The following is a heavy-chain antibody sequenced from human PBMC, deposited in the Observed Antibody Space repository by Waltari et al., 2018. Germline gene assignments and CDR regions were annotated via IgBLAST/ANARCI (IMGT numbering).Heavy chain of an antibody. J-gene: IGHJ4*02. Sequence: QVQLVESGGGLVQPGRSLRLSCAASGFTFSRYGMHWVDQAPGKGLGGVAVIWNYGSFKYYAESVKGRFTISRDDSKNTLYLQMNSLRADDTAMYYCARDRYASGWPFDYWGQGTLVTVSS. CDR3: ARDRYASGWPFDY. V-gene: IGHV3-33*01. CDR2: IWNYGSFK. CDR1: GFTFSRYG. D-gene: IGHD6-19*01.